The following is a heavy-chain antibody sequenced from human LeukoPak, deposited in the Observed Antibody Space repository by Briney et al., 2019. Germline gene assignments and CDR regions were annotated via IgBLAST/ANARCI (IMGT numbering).Heavy chain of an antibody. V-gene: IGHV1-2*02. D-gene: IGHD5-12*01. Sequence: ASVKVSCKASGYTFTGYYMHWVRQTPGQGLEWMGWINPNSGGTNYAQKFQGRVTMTRDTSISTAYMELRSLTSDDTAVYYCARRGYPVYYYYMDVWGKGTTVTISS. J-gene: IGHJ6*03. CDR1: GYTFTGYY. CDR2: INPNSGGT. CDR3: ARRGYPVYYYYMDV.